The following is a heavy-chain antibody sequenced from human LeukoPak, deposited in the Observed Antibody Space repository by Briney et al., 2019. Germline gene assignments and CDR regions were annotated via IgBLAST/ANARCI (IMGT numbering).Heavy chain of an antibody. V-gene: IGHV3-74*03. D-gene: IGHD3-10*01. Sequence: GGSLRLSCAASGFTFSNYWVHWVRQAPGKGLVWVSRINRDGSTTKYADSVKGRFTVSRDNAKNALNLQMNSLRAEDTAVYYCARDKKSGESSEIDYWGQGTLVTVSS. CDR1: GFTFSNYW. CDR2: INRDGSTT. CDR3: ARDKKSGESSEIDY. J-gene: IGHJ4*02.